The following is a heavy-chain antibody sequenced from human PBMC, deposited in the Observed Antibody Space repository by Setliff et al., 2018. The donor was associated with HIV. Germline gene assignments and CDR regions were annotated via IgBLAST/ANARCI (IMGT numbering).Heavy chain of an antibody. D-gene: IGHD6-19*01. V-gene: IGHV5-51*01. CDR3: ARLGLRRVAVADWFDP. J-gene: IGHJ5*02. Sequence: GESLKISCKGSGYSFTSYWIGWVRQMPGKGLEWMGIIYPGDSDTRYSPSFQGQVTISADKSISTAYLQWSSLKASDAAMYYCARLGLRRVAVADWFDPWGQGTLVTVSS. CDR1: GYSFTSYW. CDR2: IYPGDSDT.